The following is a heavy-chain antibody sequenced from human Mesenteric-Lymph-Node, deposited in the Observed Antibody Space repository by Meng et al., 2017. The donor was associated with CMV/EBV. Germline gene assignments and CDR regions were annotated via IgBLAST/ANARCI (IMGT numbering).Heavy chain of an antibody. V-gene: IGHV1-46*01. CDR2: LYPSDGST. Sequence: PCQTSGYSFTNIYIHWIQPAPGQGLEWMGVLYPSDGSTKSAQKFQGRVTMTRDTSTSTVYMELSSLRSEDTAVYYCATDGGHHDFDYWGQGTLVTVSS. J-gene: IGHJ4*02. CDR3: ATDGGHHDFDY. D-gene: IGHD3-3*01. CDR1: GYSFTNIY.